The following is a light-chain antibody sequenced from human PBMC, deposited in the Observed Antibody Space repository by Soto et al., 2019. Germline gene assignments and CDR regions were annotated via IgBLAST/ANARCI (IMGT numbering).Light chain of an antibody. V-gene: IGKV1-5*01. CDR1: QSISSW. CDR2: LAS. CDR3: LQHNSYPRT. Sequence: DIQMTQSPSTLSASVGDRVTITCRASQSISSWLAWFQQKPGNVPKRLIYLASSLQSGVPSRFSGSGSGTEFTLTISSLQPEDFATYYCLQHNSYPRTFGPGTKVDIK. J-gene: IGKJ3*01.